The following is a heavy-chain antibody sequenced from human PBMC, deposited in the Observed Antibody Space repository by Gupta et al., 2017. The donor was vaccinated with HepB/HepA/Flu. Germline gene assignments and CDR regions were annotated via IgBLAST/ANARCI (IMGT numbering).Heavy chain of an antibody. CDR2: ISGSGDNT. CDR3: ARGKYSNTYCFDY. CDR1: GFTFSSYA. J-gene: IGHJ4*01. V-gene: IGHV3-23*01. D-gene: IGHD6-6*01. Sequence: EEQLLESGGGLVQPGGSLRLSCAAAGFTFSSYAMTWVRQAPGKGLEWVSTISGSGDNTYYADSVRGRFTISRDNSKNTLYLQMNRTKAEDTAVYFCARGKYSNTYCFDYWGHGTLVTVSS.